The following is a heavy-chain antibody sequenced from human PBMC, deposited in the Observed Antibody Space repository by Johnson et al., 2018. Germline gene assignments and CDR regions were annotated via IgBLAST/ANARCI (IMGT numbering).Heavy chain of an antibody. J-gene: IGHJ6*02. V-gene: IGHV3-23*04. CDR3: AKVAGAGAGTGYYYGMDV. Sequence: QLVQSGGGLVQPGGSLRLSCAASGFTFSSYAMSWVRQAPGKGLEWVSAISGSGGSTYYADSVKGRFTISRDNSKNTLYLQMNSLRAGGTAVYYCAKVAGAGAGTGYYYGMDVWGQGTTVTGSS. D-gene: IGHD6-19*01. CDR1: GFTFSSYA. CDR2: ISGSGGST.